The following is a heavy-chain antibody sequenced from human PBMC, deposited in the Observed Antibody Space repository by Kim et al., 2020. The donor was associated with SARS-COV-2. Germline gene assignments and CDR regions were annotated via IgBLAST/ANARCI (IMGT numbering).Heavy chain of an antibody. CDR3: APWGPLLGY. J-gene: IGHJ4*02. Sequence: GGSLRLSCAASGFTFSSYGMSWVRQAPGKGLEWVSISYSGGSSTSYADSVKGRFTTSRDNSKNTLYLQMNSLRAEDTAVYYCAPWGPLLGYWGQGTLVTVSS. D-gene: IGHD3-16*01. CDR2: SYSGGSST. CDR1: GFTFSSYG. V-gene: IGHV3-23*03.